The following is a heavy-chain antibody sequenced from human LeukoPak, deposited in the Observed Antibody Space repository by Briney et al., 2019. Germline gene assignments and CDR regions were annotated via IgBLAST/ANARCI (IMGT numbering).Heavy chain of an antibody. CDR1: GGFISSHY. D-gene: IGHD5-12*01. Sequence: PSETLSLTCTVSGGFISSHYWSWIRQPPGKGLEWIGYIYYSGSTNYNPSLKSRVTISVDTSKNQFSLKLSSVTAADTAVYYCARDGYSGYDTLYYFDYWGQGTLVTVSS. CDR3: ARDGYSGYDTLYYFDY. V-gene: IGHV4-59*11. J-gene: IGHJ4*02. CDR2: IYYSGST.